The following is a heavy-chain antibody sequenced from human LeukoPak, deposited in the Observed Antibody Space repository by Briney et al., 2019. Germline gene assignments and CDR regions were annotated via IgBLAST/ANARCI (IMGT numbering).Heavy chain of an antibody. CDR3: ARDLGTTGWHTFDY. Sequence: SETLSLTCGVRGDGVSGKNGAWDWSRQTPSKVLEWLGRTYYRSKWYNDYAESMEGRMTISQDTSKNQYSLHLNSVTPDDTAVYYCARDLGTTGWHTFDYWGQGTLVTVSS. V-gene: IGHV6-1*01. D-gene: IGHD6-19*01. CDR1: GDGVSGKNGA. CDR2: TYYRSKWYN. J-gene: IGHJ4*02.